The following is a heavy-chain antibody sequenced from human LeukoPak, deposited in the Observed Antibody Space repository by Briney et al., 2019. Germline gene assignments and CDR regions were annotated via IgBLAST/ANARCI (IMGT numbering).Heavy chain of an antibody. Sequence: MPSETLSLTCTVSGGSISSYYWSWIRQPPGKGLEWIGYIYYSGSTNYNPSLKSRVTISVDTSKNQFSLKLSSVTAADTAVYYCAAVGWEYSSSPLPMDVWGQGTTVTVSS. CDR1: GGSISSYY. J-gene: IGHJ6*02. D-gene: IGHD6-6*01. CDR2: IYYSGST. V-gene: IGHV4-59*01. CDR3: AAVGWEYSSSPLPMDV.